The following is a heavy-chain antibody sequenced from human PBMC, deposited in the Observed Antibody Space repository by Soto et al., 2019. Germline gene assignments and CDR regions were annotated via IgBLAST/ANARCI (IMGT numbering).Heavy chain of an antibody. V-gene: IGHV3-48*02. CDR1: GFTFSSYS. CDR3: AREIPSRGAGWFDP. Sequence: EVQLVESGGGLVQPGGSLRLSCAASGFTFSSYSMNWVRQAPGKGLEGVSYISSSSSTIYYADSVKGRFTISRDNAKNSLSLQMNSLRDEDTAVYYCAREIPSRGAGWFDPWGQGTLVTVSS. J-gene: IGHJ5*02. D-gene: IGHD3-10*01. CDR2: ISSSSSTI.